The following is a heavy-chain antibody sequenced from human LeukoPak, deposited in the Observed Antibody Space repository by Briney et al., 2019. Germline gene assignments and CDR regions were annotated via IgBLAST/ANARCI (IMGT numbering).Heavy chain of an antibody. CDR1: GGSISSSSYE. Sequence: ASETLSLTCTVSGGSISSSSYEWGWIRQPPGKGLEWIVRIYYSGSTYYNPSLKRRLTISLDTSNNQFSLKLSPMTAPDTAVYYCARHDTRGSNGVDYWGQGTLVTVSS. CDR2: IYYSGST. D-gene: IGHD5-12*01. CDR3: ARHDTRGSNGVDY. V-gene: IGHV4-39*01. J-gene: IGHJ4*02.